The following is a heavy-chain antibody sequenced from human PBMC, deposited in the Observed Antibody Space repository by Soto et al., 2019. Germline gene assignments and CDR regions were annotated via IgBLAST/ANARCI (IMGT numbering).Heavy chain of an antibody. CDR2: IFHSGDT. D-gene: IGHD6-19*01. CDR1: GDAISKSRW. V-gene: IGHV4-4*02. Sequence: QVHLQESGPGLVKTSGTQSLTCAVSGDAISKSRWWTWVRQPPGKGLEWIGDIFHSGDTNYNPSLKSRVFISVDKSQNQFSLKVSSVTAADTAVYYCAYSTGWYRHDVWGQGTFVTVSS. J-gene: IGHJ3*01. CDR3: AYSTGWYRHDV.